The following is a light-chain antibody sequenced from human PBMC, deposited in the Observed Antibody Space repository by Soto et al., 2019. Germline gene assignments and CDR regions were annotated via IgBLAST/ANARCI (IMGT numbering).Light chain of an antibody. J-gene: IGKJ2*01. CDR3: QQSYTTVYT. CDR2: GAS. Sequence: AIQVTQSPTSLSASVGDRVTITCRSSQDIRNYLGWYQQKPGKAPQLLIYGASSLQRGVSSRFSGSGSGTDFALTITSLQPDDSATYYCQQSYTTVYTFGQGTKVDIK. CDR1: QDIRNY. V-gene: IGKV1-6*01.